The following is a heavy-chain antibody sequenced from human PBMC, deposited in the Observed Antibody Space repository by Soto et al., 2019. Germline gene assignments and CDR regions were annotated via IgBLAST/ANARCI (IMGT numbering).Heavy chain of an antibody. CDR2: ISYDGSNK. V-gene: IGHV3-30*18. CDR1: GFTFSSYG. D-gene: IGHD5-18*01. Sequence: GGSLRLSCAASGFTFSSYGMHWVRQAPGKGLEWVAVISYDGSNKYYADSVKGRFTISRDNSKNTLYLQMNSLRAEDTAVYYCAKDGPHTLSYGPTGGLDYWGQGTLVTVSS. CDR3: AKDGPHTLSYGPTGGLDY. J-gene: IGHJ4*02.